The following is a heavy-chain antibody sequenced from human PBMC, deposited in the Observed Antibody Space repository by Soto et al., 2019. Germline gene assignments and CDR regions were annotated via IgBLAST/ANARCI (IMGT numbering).Heavy chain of an antibody. V-gene: IGHV3-23*01. D-gene: IGHD1-26*01. CDR3: AKDAVSYNGKWDWFDS. CDR1: RFIFSDYA. J-gene: IGHJ5*01. CDR2: IGGSNTDR. Sequence: DVQLLQSGGGLVQPGGSLTLSCAASRFIFSDYAMNWVRQAPGKGLEWVSSIGGSNTDRYYADSVKGRFIISRANSKNTMYLQMNSLRDDATAVYYCAKDAVSYNGKWDWFDSWGQGTLVTVSS.